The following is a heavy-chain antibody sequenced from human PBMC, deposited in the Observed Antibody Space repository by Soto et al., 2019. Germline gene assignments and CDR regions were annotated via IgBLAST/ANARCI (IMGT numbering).Heavy chain of an antibody. J-gene: IGHJ6*02. Sequence: QVQLVQSGAEVKEPGSSVQVSCKASGGTFNNYAISWVRQAPGQGLEWMGGIIPMFGSTVYAPQFQGRVTITADRSTSIAFMQLSSLRSEDTALYFCTSITAPYYYYGMDVWGQGAAVSVSS. D-gene: IGHD1-20*01. CDR3: TSITAPYYYYGMDV. CDR1: GGTFNNYA. V-gene: IGHV1-69*06. CDR2: IIPMFGST.